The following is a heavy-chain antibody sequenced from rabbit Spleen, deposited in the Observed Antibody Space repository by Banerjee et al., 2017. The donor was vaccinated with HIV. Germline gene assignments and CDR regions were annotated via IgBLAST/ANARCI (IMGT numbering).Heavy chain of an antibody. J-gene: IGHJ2*01. V-gene: IGHV1S45*01. CDR3: ARSGDSYNAYAF. D-gene: IGHD8-1*01. CDR1: GFSFSDNYV. CDR2: IYAGSSDNT. Sequence: QEQLEESGGDLVKPGASLTLTCTASGFSFSDNYVMCWVRQAPGKGLEWIACIYAGSSDNTYYASWAIGRFTISKTSSTTVTLQGTSLTAADTAAYFCARSGDSYNAYAFWGPGTLVTVS.